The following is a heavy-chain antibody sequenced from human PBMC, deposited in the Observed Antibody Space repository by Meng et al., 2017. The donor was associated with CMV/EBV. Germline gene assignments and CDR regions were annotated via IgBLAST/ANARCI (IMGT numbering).Heavy chain of an antibody. V-gene: IGHV3-30*02. CDR2: IRYDGSNK. J-gene: IGHJ4*02. CDR1: GFTFSSYG. Sequence: EGSLRLSCAASGFTFSSYGMHWVRQAPGKGLEWVAFIRYDGSNKYYADSVKGRFTISRDNSKNTLYLQMNSLRAEDTAVYYCANYCSSTSCYTRSDYWGQGTLVTVSS. D-gene: IGHD2-2*02. CDR3: ANYCSSTSCYTRSDY.